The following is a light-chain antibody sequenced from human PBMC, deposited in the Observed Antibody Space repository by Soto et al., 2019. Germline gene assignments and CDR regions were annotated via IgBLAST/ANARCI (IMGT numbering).Light chain of an antibody. CDR1: QSLYSW. CDR3: QQYQTFSPVT. J-gene: IGKJ1*01. CDR2: EAS. V-gene: IGKV1-5*03. Sequence: DIQMTQSPSTLSASVGDRVTITYRASQSLYSWLAWYQKRRGKAPKLLIYEASTLESGVPSRFSGSGSGTECTLTISGLQPDDSATYYCQQYQTFSPVTFGQGTKVEIK.